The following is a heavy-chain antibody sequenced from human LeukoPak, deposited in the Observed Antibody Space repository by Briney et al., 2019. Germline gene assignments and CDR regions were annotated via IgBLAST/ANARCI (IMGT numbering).Heavy chain of an antibody. CDR1: GFTLSDYS. Sequence: PGGSLRLSCAASGFTLSDYSMNWVRQAPGKGLEWVSYISSTSSTINYTDSVKGRFTISRDNAKNSLYLQMNSLRDEDTAVYYCARKGSGWNTIDYWGQGTLVTVSS. CDR3: ARKGSGWNTIDY. D-gene: IGHD6-19*01. CDR2: ISSTSSTI. J-gene: IGHJ4*02. V-gene: IGHV3-48*02.